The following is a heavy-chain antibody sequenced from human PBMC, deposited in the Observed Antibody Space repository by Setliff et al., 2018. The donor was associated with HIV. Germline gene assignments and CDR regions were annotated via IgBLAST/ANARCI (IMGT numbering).Heavy chain of an antibody. CDR3: ARDRRGYYYYFDY. J-gene: IGHJ4*02. D-gene: IGHD3-10*01. V-gene: IGHV4-4*08. CDR2: IYTSGIT. CDR1: GDSISSYY. Sequence: SETLSLTCTVSGDSISSYYWSWIRQPPGKGLEWIGYIYTSGITDYNPSLKSRVTISGDTSKNQFSLKLSSVTAADTAVYYCARDRRGYYYYFDYWGQGTLVTVSS.